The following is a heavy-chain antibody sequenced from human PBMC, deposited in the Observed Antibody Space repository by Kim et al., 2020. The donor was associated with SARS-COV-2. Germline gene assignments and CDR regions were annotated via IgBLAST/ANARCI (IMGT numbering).Heavy chain of an antibody. V-gene: IGHV3-20*04. CDR1: GFTFDNHG. J-gene: IGHJ4*02. CDR2: IYGDGGWT. CDR3: VSGRWGSGTLDY. D-gene: IGHD3-10*01. Sequence: GGSLRLSCAVSGFTFDNHGMSWVRQAPGKGLEWVSGIYGDGGWTCYADSVKGRFTISRDHAKNSVYLQMNSLRAEETALYYCVSGRWGSGTLDYWGQGTLVTISS.